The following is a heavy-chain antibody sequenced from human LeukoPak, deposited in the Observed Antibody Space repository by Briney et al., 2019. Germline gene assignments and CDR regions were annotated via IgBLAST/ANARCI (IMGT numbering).Heavy chain of an antibody. V-gene: IGHV1-69*04. J-gene: IGHJ3*02. CDR1: GGTFSSYA. CDR2: IIPILGIA. D-gene: IGHD2-2*01. CDR3: ARSADIVVVPAAPDDAFDI. Sequence: SVKVSCKASGGTFSSYAISWVRRAPGQGLEWMGRIIPILGIANYAQKFQGRVTITADKSTSTAYMELSSLRSEDTAVYYCARSADIVVVPAAPDDAFDIWGQGTMVTVSS.